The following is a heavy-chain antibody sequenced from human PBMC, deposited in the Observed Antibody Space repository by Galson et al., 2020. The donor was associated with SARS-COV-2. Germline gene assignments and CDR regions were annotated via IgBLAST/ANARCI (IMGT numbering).Heavy chain of an antibody. CDR3: SRWADPTGYLGPPRLSFRYAMDV. Sequence: GGSLRLSCASSASSLGDYAISWFRQPPGKGLEWVAFIRSKVQGGTREFAASVRGRFSISRDDSKSIAYLQMNSLKIEDTGVYYCSRWADPTGYLGPPRLSFRYAMDVWGQGTTVTVSS. J-gene: IGHJ6*02. D-gene: IGHD3-9*01. V-gene: IGHV3-49*03. CDR2: IRSKVQGGTR. CDR1: ASSLGDYA.